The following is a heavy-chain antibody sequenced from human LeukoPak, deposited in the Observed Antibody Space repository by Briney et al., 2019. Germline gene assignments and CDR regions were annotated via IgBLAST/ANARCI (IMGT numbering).Heavy chain of an antibody. V-gene: IGHV3-23*01. CDR3: ARLPGWELLGAFDI. CDR1: RFTFSNYA. Sequence: GGSLRLSCVASRFTFSNYAMSWVRQAPGKGLEWVSGISGSGGSTYYADSVKGRFTISRDNSKNTLYLQMNSLRADDTAVYYRARLPGWELLGAFDIWGQGTMVTVSS. J-gene: IGHJ3*02. D-gene: IGHD1-26*01. CDR2: ISGSGGST.